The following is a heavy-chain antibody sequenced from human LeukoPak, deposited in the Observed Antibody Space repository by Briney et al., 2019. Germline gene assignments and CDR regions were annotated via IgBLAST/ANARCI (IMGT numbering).Heavy chain of an antibody. V-gene: IGHV3-23*01. CDR2: ISGSGGSI. Sequence: GGSLRLSCAASGFTFSSNVMSWVRQAPGKGLEWVSGISGSGGSIYYADSVKGRFTISRDNSKNTLYLQMNSLRAEDTAVYYCAKGTKVVGASAFDIWGQGTMVTVSS. J-gene: IGHJ3*02. D-gene: IGHD1-26*01. CDR3: AKGTKVVGASAFDI. CDR1: GFTFSSNV.